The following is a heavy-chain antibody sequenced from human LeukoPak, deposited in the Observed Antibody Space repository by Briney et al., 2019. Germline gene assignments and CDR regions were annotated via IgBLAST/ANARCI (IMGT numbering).Heavy chain of an antibody. Sequence: SQTLSLTCTVSGGSISSATYSWSWIRQPAGKGLEWIGRIYTSGSTNYNPSLKSRVTISVDTSKKQFSLKLSSVTAADTAVYYCAREAYTTEGLPAATADYYSYMDVWGKGTTVTVSS. V-gene: IGHV4-61*02. CDR1: GGSISSATYS. D-gene: IGHD2-2*01. CDR3: AREAYTTEGLPAATADYYSYMDV. CDR2: IYTSGST. J-gene: IGHJ6*03.